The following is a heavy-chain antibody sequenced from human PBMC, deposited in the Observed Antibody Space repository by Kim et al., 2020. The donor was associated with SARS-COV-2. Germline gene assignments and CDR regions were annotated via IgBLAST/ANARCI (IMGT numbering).Heavy chain of an antibody. CDR1: GYTFTSYD. Sequence: ASVKVSCKASGYTFTSYDINWVRQATGQGLEWMGWMNPNSGNTGYAQKFQGRVTMTRNTSISTAYMELSSLRSEDTAVYYCARGDVLRYFDWLPPGKVGMDVWGQGTTVTVSS. D-gene: IGHD3-9*01. J-gene: IGHJ6*02. V-gene: IGHV1-8*01. CDR2: MNPNSGNT. CDR3: ARGDVLRYFDWLPPGKVGMDV.